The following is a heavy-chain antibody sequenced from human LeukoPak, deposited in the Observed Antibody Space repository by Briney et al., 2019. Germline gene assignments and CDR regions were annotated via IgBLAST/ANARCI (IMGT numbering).Heavy chain of an antibody. V-gene: IGHV3-74*01. CDR3: ARGNDYGDYEGDAFDI. J-gene: IGHJ3*02. CDR2: INSDGSST. Sequence: GGSLRLSCAASGFTFSSYWMHWVRQAPGKGLVWVSRINSDGSSTSYADSAKGRFTISRDNAKNTLYLQMNSLRAEDTAVYYCARGNDYGDYEGDAFDIWGQGTMVTVSS. D-gene: IGHD4-17*01. CDR1: GFTFSSYW.